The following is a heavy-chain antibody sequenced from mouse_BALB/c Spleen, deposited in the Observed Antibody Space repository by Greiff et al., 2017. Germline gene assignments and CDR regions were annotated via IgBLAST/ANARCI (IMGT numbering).Heavy chain of an antibody. D-gene: IGHD2-14*01. V-gene: IGHV1-37*01. Sequence: EVHLVESGPELVKPGASVKISCKASGYSFTGYFMNWVKQSHGKSLEWIGRINPYNGDTFYNQKFKGKATLTVDKSSSTAHMELLSLTSEDSAVYYCGRSDYRYDGAWFAYWGQGTLVTVSA. CDR3: GRSDYRYDGAWFAY. J-gene: IGHJ3*01. CDR2: INPYNGDT. CDR1: GYSFTGYF.